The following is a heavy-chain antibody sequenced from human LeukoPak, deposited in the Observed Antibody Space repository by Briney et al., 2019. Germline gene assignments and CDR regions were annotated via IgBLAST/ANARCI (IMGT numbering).Heavy chain of an antibody. D-gene: IGHD3-9*01. V-gene: IGHV3-7*01. CDR2: IKQDGSEK. CDR1: GFTFSSYA. J-gene: IGHJ4*02. CDR3: ASSNYDILTGLDY. Sequence: PGGSLRLSCAASGFTFSSYAMSWVRQAPGKGLEWVANIKQDGSEKYYVDSVKGRFTISRDNAKNSLYLQMNSLRAEDTAVYYCASSNYDILTGLDYWGQGTLVTVSS.